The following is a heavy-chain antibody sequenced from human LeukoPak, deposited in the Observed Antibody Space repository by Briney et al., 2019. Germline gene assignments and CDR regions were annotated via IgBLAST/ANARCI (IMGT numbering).Heavy chain of an antibody. CDR2: IXQXXSEK. V-gene: IGHV3-7*03. Sequence: GGSLRLSCAASGFXFXTYWMXWXRXAPGXGLXXVXXIXQXXSEKNYVDSVKXRFTISRDNAKNSLYLQMNRLGAEDTAVYYCARDTNCVGGDCYGAFDIWGQGTMVTVSS. J-gene: IGHJ3*02. CDR3: ARDTNCVGGDCYGAFDI. D-gene: IGHD2-21*02. CDR1: GFXFXTYW.